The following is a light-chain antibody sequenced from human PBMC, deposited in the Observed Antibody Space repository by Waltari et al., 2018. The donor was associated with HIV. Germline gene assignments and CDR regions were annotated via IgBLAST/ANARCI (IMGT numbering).Light chain of an antibody. CDR3: QQYYITPWT. CDR1: QSILYTSNNQNY. Sequence: DIVMAQSPDSLAVSLGERATINCKSSQSILYTSNNQNYLAWYQQKPGQPPKLLIYWASSRESGVPDRCSGSGSGTEFTLTITSLQAEDVAVYYCQQYYITPWTFGQGTKVEIK. J-gene: IGKJ1*01. CDR2: WAS. V-gene: IGKV4-1*01.